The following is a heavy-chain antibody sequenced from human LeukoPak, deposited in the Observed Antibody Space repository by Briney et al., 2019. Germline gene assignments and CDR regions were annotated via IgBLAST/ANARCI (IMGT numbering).Heavy chain of an antibody. Sequence: GGSLRLSCAASGFTFSSYAMSWVRQAPGKGLEWVSAISGSGGSTYYADSVKGRFTISRDNSKNTLYLQMNSLRAEDTAVYYCAKSGRIFGVVIAIDYWGQGTLVTVSS. CDR1: GFTFSSYA. D-gene: IGHD3-3*01. J-gene: IGHJ4*02. CDR2: ISGSGGST. V-gene: IGHV3-23*01. CDR3: AKSGRIFGVVIAIDY.